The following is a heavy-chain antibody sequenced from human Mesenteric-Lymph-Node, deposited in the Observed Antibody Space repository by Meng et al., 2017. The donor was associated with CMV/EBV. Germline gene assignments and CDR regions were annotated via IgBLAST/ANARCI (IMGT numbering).Heavy chain of an antibody. CDR2: IIPILGIA. J-gene: IGHJ4*02. CDR1: GYTFTGYY. Sequence: SVKVSCKASGYTFTGYYIHYIRQAPGQGLEWMGRIIPILGIANYAQKFQGRVTITADKSTSTAYMELSSLRSEDTAVYYCARISTLWGQGTLVTVSS. CDR3: ARISTL. V-gene: IGHV1-69*02.